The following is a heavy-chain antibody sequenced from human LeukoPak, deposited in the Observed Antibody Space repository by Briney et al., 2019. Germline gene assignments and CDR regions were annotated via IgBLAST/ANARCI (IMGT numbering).Heavy chain of an antibody. D-gene: IGHD4-11*01. V-gene: IGHV3-53*01. CDR3: AKHVTTGYYYYGMDV. CDR2: IYSGGST. J-gene: IGHJ6*02. Sequence: GGSLRLSCAASGFTVSSNYMSWVRQAPGKGLEWVSVIYSGGSTYYADSVKGRFTISRDNSKNTLYLRMNSLRAEDTAVYYCAKHVTTGYYYYGMDVWGQGTTVTVSS. CDR1: GFTVSSNY.